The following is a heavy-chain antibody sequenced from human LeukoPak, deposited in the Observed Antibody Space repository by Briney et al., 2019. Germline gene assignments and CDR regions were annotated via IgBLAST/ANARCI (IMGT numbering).Heavy chain of an antibody. J-gene: IGHJ4*02. Sequence: SETLSLTCTVSVGSISSSSFYWGWIRQPPGKGLEWIGSLYYSGNTYYNPSLKSRVTISVDTSKNQFSLKLNSVTAADTAVYYCARGIAARPDFDYWGQGTLVTVSS. CDR3: ARGIAARPDFDY. D-gene: IGHD6-6*01. CDR2: LYYSGNT. V-gene: IGHV4-39*07. CDR1: VGSISSSSFY.